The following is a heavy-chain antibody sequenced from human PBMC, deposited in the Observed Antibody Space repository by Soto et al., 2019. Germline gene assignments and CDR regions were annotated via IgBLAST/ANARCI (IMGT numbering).Heavy chain of an antibody. CDR3: ARRRVGAAPLTAPGDYFDY. V-gene: IGHV4-39*01. J-gene: IGHJ4*02. Sequence: QLQLQESGPGLVKPSETLSLTCTVSGGSISSSSYYWGWIRQPPGKGLEWIGSIYYSGSTYYNPSLKSRVTISVDTSKNQFSLKLSSVTAADTAVYYCARRRVGAAPLTAPGDYFDYWGQGTLVTVSS. CDR2: IYYSGST. CDR1: GGSISSSSYY. D-gene: IGHD6-13*01.